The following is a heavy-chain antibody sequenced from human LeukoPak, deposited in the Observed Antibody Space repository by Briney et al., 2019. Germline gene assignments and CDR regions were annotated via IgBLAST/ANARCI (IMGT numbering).Heavy chain of an antibody. CDR2: ISGSGGST. CDR3: AKGFSRSRIYYFDY. J-gene: IGHJ4*02. CDR1: GFTFSSCA. Sequence: GGSLRLSCAASGFTFSSCAMSWVRQAPGKGLEWVSAISGSGGSTYYADSVKGRFTISRDNSKNTLYLQMNSLRAEDTAVYYCAKGFSRSRIYYFDYWGQGTLVTVSS. V-gene: IGHV3-23*01. D-gene: IGHD6-6*01.